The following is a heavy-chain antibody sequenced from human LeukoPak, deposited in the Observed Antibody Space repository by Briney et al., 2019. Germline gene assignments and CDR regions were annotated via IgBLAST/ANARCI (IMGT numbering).Heavy chain of an antibody. J-gene: IGHJ6*03. CDR2: IRYDGSNK. CDR3: ARRGGYSSSWTDYYYYYMDV. CDR1: GFTFSSYG. V-gene: IGHV3-30*02. D-gene: IGHD6-13*01. Sequence: GSLRLSCAASGFTFSSYGMHWVRQAPGKGLEWVAFIRYDGSNKYYADSVKGRFTISRDNSKNTLYLQMNSLRAEDTAVYYCARRGGYSSSWTDYYYYYMDVCGKGTTVTVSS.